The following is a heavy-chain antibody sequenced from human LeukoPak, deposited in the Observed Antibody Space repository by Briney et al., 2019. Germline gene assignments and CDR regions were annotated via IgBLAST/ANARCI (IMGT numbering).Heavy chain of an antibody. CDR2: IKQDGSEK. Sequence: GGSLRLSCAASGFTFSSYWMSWVRQAPGKGLEWVANIKQDGSEKYYVDSVKGRFTISRDNVKNSLYLQMNSLRAEDTAVYYCARVGYCSGGSCYVPFDYWGQGTLVTVSS. CDR3: ARVGYCSGGSCYVPFDY. D-gene: IGHD2-15*01. J-gene: IGHJ4*02. CDR1: GFTFSSYW. V-gene: IGHV3-7*03.